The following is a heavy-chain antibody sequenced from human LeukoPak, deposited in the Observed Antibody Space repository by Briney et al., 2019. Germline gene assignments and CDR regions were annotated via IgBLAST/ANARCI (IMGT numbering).Heavy chain of an antibody. J-gene: IGHJ4*02. CDR2: LYPDGRT. V-gene: IGHV3-53*01. Sequence: GGSLRLSCASSGFAVSSNYMNWLRQAPGKGLEWVSVLYPDGRTYYGDSVKGRFTISRDISKNTLFLQMTSLRAEDTAVYCCAKVKGWYGEGYFDYWGQGNLVTVSS. D-gene: IGHD3-10*01. CDR3: AKVKGWYGEGYFDY. CDR1: GFAVSSNY.